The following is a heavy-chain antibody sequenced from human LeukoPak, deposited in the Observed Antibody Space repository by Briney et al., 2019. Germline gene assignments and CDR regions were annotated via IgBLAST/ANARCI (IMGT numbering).Heavy chain of an antibody. CDR3: ARLVDYYYYGMDV. V-gene: IGHV4-39*01. Sequence: SQTLSLTCTVSGGSISGSSYYWGWIRPPPGKGLEWVGSIYYSGSTYYNPSLKSRVSISVDTSKNQFSLKLSSVTAADTAVYYCARLVDYYYYGMDVWGQGTTVTVSS. J-gene: IGHJ6*01. CDR2: IYYSGST. CDR1: GGSISGSSYY. D-gene: IGHD3-10*01.